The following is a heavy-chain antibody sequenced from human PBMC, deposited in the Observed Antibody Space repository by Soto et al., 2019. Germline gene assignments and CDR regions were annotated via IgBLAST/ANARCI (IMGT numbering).Heavy chain of an antibody. J-gene: IGHJ4*02. V-gene: IGHV4-30-2*01. D-gene: IGHD6-19*01. CDR1: GGSISSGGYS. CDR3: ASYIAVAGTIDY. Sequence: SETLSLTYAVSGGSISSGGYSWSWIRQPPGKGLEWIGYIYHSGSTYYNPSLKSRVTISVDRSKNQFSLKLSSVTAADTAVYYCASYIAVAGTIDYWGQGTLVTSPQ. CDR2: IYHSGST.